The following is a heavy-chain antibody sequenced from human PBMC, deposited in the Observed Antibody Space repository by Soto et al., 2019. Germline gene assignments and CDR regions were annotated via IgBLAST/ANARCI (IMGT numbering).Heavy chain of an antibody. V-gene: IGHV1-69*01. CDR1: GGTFSSYS. CDR2: IIPILGTA. Sequence: QVQLVQSGAEVKKPGSSVKVSCKASGGTFSSYSINWVRQAPGQGLEWMGEIIPILGTANYAQKFQGRVTINADESTSTAYMELSSLRSEDTAGYYCARDGGRHSGGIDYWGQGTLVTVSS. J-gene: IGHJ4*02. CDR3: ARDGGRHSGGIDY. D-gene: IGHD1-26*01.